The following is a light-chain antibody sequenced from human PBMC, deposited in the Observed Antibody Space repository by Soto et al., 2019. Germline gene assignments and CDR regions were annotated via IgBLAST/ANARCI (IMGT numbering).Light chain of an antibody. CDR2: DVS. Sequence: QSVLTQPRSVSGSPGQSVTISCTGTSSDVGGYNYVSWYQQHSGKAPKLMIYDVSKRPSGVPDRFSGSKSGNTASLTISGLQAEDEAYYYCSSYTSSSTLVVFGGGTQLTVL. J-gene: IGLJ2*01. CDR3: SSYTSSSTLVV. CDR1: SSDVGGYNY. V-gene: IGLV2-11*01.